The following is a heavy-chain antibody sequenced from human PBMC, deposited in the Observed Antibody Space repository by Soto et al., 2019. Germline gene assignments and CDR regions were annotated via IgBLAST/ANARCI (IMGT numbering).Heavy chain of an antibody. J-gene: IGHJ4*02. D-gene: IGHD3-16*01. CDR1: GFTFSGSA. Sequence: EVQLVESGGGLVQPGGSVIISCAASGFTFSGSAIHWVRQASGKGLEWLGRIKTRSYNYATAYTASLKGRFTISRDDSKNTDYLQINRLKNEDTAVYFCSRLWAGGDDRDSPPYYLDSWGQGTLVTVSS. V-gene: IGHV3-73*02. CDR2: IKTRSYNYAT. CDR3: SRLWAGGDDRDSPPYYLDS.